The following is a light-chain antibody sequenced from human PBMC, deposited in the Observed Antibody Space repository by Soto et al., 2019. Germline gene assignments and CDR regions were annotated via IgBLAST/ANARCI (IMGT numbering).Light chain of an antibody. V-gene: IGKV1-9*01. Sequence: IQLIQSPSSLSASAGDSFTITYRGSQGISRYLSWYQQKPGRAPKVFISAASTLQSGVPARFSGSGSGTDFTLSITSLEPEDFATYYCQQLNTYTVTFGGGTKVDIK. CDR3: QQLNTYTVT. J-gene: IGKJ4*01. CDR2: AAS. CDR1: QGISRY.